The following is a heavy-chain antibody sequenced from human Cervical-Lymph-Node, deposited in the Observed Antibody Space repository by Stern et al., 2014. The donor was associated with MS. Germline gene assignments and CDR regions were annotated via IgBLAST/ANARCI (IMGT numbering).Heavy chain of an antibody. V-gene: IGHV3-7*01. CDR2: IRQDGYDK. CDR3: ARDRRAFLDY. D-gene: IGHD2/OR15-2a*01. J-gene: IGHJ4*02. Sequence: EVQLVESGGGLLQPGGSLRLSCVASGFSFGTSWMSWVRQPPGRGLEWVANIRQDGYDKFYVDSVKGRFTISRDNARNSLYLQMNSLTVADTAVYYCARDRRAFLDYWGQGTHVAVSS. CDR1: GFSFGTSW.